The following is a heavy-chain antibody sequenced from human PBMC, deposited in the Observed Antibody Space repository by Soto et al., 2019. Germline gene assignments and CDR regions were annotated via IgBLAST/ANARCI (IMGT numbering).Heavy chain of an antibody. CDR3: AREGRDGYNSAY. D-gene: IGHD1-1*01. CDR1: GGTFSSYA. CDR2: IIPIFGTA. J-gene: IGHJ4*02. V-gene: IGHV1-69*12. Sequence: QVQLVQSGAEVTKPGSSVKVSCKASGGTFSSYAISWVRQAPGQGLEWMGGIIPIFGTANYAQKFQGGVTITADDSTSTAYMELSSLRSEDTAVYYCAREGRDGYNSAYWGQGTLVTVSS.